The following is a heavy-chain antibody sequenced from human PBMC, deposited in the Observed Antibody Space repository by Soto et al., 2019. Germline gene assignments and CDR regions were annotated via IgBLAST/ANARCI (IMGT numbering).Heavy chain of an antibody. J-gene: IGHJ4*02. V-gene: IGHV1-18*01. CDR1: GYTFTSYG. CDR2: ISAYNGNT. D-gene: IGHD3-9*01. CDR3: ARARYFDWLSTRPVFDY. Sequence: ASVKVSCKASGYTFTSYGISWVRQAPGQGLEWMGWISAYNGNTNYAQKLQGRVTMTTDTSTSTAYMELRSLRSDDTAVYYCARARYFDWLSTRPVFDYWGQGILVTVSS.